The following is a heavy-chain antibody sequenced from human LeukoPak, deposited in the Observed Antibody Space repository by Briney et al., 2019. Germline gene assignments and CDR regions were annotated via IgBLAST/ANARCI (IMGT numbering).Heavy chain of an antibody. CDR3: ARDHSSSWTFDY. J-gene: IGHJ4*02. V-gene: IGHV3-48*02. D-gene: IGHD6-13*01. Sequence: PGGSLRLSCAASGFAFSSYSMNWVRLAPGKGLEWVSYISRSSSILYYADSVEGRFTISRDNAKNSLYLQMNSLRDEDTAVYYCARDHSSSWTFDYWGQGTLVTVSS. CDR1: GFAFSSYS. CDR2: ISRSSSIL.